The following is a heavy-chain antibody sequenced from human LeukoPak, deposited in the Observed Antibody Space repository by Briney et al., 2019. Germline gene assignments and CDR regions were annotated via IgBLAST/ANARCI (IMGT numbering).Heavy chain of an antibody. CDR2: FDPEDGET. CDR1: GYTLTELS. D-gene: IGHD3-9*01. J-gene: IGHJ4*02. CDR3: ATGPRYDILTGYYAYYFDY. V-gene: IGHV1-24*01. Sequence: ASVKVSCKVSGYTLTELSMHWVRQAPGKGLEWMGGFDPEDGETIYAQKFQGRVTMTEDTSTDTAYMELSSLGSEDTAVYYCATGPRYDILTGYYAYYFDYWGQGTLVTVSS.